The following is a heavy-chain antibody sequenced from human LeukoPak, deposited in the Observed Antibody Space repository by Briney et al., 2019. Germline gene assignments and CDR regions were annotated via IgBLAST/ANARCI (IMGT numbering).Heavy chain of an antibody. CDR1: GGSISSSSYY. CDR2: IYYSGST. CDR3: ARVQIYDSSGYYPFDY. J-gene: IGHJ4*02. D-gene: IGHD3-22*01. Sequence: PSETLSLTCTVSGGSISSSSYYWGWIRQPPGKGLEWIGYIYYSGSTNYNPSLKSRVTISVDTSKNQFSLKLSSVTAADTAVYYCARVQIYDSSGYYPFDYWGQGTLVTVSS. V-gene: IGHV4-61*05.